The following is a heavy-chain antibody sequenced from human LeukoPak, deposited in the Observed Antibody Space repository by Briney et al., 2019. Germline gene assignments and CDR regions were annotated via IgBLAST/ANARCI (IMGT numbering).Heavy chain of an antibody. D-gene: IGHD3-22*01. CDR3: AKDLNPYYDSSGKEFDP. V-gene: IGHV3-30*02. CDR2: IPYDGNNK. J-gene: IGHJ5*02. Sequence: GGTLRLSCVACGFTFSRHGMHWVRQAPGKGLEWVAFIPYDGNNKYYADSVKGRFTISRDNSKNTLCLQMNSLRAEDTAVYYCAKDLNPYYDSSGKEFDPWGQGTLVTVSS. CDR1: GFTFSRHG.